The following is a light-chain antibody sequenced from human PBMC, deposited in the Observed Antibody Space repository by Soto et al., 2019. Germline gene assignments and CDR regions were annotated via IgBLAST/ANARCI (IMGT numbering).Light chain of an antibody. V-gene: IGLV2-11*01. CDR1: SSDVGGFNS. Sequence: QSALAQPRSVSGSPGQSVTISCTGTSSDVGGFNSVSWYQHHPGKAPKLLISDVTNRPSGVPDRFSGSKSFNTAFLTISGLQTEDEADYYCCSYAATYSVFGVGTKVTVL. J-gene: IGLJ2*01. CDR2: DVT. CDR3: CSYAATYSV.